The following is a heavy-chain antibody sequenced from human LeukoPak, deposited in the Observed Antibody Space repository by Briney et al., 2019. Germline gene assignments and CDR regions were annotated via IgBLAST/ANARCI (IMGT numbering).Heavy chain of an antibody. CDR3: ASDRVFYGLDV. J-gene: IGHJ6*02. CDR1: GFTFSSDF. CDR2: ISGDETYT. V-gene: IGHV3-74*01. Sequence: GGSLRLSCVASGFTFSSDFMHWIRQAPGEGLMWVSQISGDETYTNYADSVKGRFTISRDNAKNTLYLQMNSLRPEDTAIYYCASDRVFYGLDVWGQGTTVTVSS.